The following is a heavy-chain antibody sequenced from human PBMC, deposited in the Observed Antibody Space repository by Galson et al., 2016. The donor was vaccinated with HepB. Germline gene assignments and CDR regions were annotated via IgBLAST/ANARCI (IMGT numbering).Heavy chain of an antibody. CDR2: INWNSARV. Sequence: SLRLSCAASGFIFDDYSMHWVRQIPGKGLEWVSGINWNSARVDYAGSVKGRFTISRDKNSLFPQMNSLRPEDTALYYCAKEDGGFNFDPWGQGTLVTVSS. D-gene: IGHD2-15*01. J-gene: IGHJ5*02. CDR3: AKEDGGFNFDP. CDR1: GFIFDDYS. V-gene: IGHV3-9*01.